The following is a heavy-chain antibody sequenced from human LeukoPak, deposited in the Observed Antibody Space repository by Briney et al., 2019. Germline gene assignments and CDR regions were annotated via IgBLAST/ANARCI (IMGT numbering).Heavy chain of an antibody. V-gene: IGHV3-74*01. CDR3: ARETLVGATVDY. CDR2: INNDGSST. Sequence: GGSLRLSCAASGFTFSSYWMHWVRQAPGKGLVWVSRINNDGSSTRYADSVKGRFTISRDNVKNTLYLQMNSLRVEDTAVYYCARETLVGATVDYWGQGTLVTVSS. D-gene: IGHD1-26*01. J-gene: IGHJ4*02. CDR1: GFTFSSYW.